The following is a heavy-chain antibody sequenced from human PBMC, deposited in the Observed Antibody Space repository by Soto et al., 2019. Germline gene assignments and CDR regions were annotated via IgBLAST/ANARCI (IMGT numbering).Heavy chain of an antibody. CDR2: INAGNGNT. D-gene: IGHD6-19*01. CDR3: ARGGYSSGTFDY. Sequence: QVQLVQSGAEVKKPGASVKVSCKASGYTFTSYAMLWVRQAPGQRLEWMGWINAGNGNTKYSQKFQGRVTITRDTSASTAYMELSSLRSEDTAVYYCARGGYSSGTFDYWGQGTLVTISS. J-gene: IGHJ4*02. CDR1: GYTFTSYA. V-gene: IGHV1-3*01.